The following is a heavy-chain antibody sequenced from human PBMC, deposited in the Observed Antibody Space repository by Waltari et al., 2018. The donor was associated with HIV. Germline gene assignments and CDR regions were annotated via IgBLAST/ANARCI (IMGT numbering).Heavy chain of an antibody. CDR3: ARESGYSSSWMYRWFDP. CDR1: GSTFKGYY. CDR2: NNPNSCAE. D-gene: IGHD6-13*01. Sequence: QVQLVQSGAEVKKPGASVKVSCKASGSTFKGYYMNWLGQAPGQGLEWRGRNNPNSCAEKYAQNFQGRVTMTSDTSISTAYMELNRLTSDDTAVYYCARESGYSSSWMYRWFDPWGQGTLVTVSS. V-gene: IGHV1-2*06. J-gene: IGHJ5*02.